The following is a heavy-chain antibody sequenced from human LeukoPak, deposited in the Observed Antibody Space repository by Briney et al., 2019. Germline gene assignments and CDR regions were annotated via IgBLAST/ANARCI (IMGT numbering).Heavy chain of an antibody. D-gene: IGHD3-22*01. CDR2: ISYDGSNK. CDR3: ARDWGLQYYYDSSGQIDY. CDR1: GFTFSSYA. Sequence: GGSLRLSCAASGFTFSSYAMHWVRQAPGKGLEWVAVISYDGSNKYYADSVKGRFTISRDNSKNTLYLKMNSLRAEDTAVYYCARDWGLQYYYDSSGQIDYWGQGTLVTVSS. J-gene: IGHJ4*02. V-gene: IGHV3-30-3*01.